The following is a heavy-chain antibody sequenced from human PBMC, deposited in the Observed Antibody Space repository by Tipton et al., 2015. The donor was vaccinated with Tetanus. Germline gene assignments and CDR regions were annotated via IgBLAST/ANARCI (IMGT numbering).Heavy chain of an antibody. D-gene: IGHD3-22*01. J-gene: IGHJ4*02. CDR2: IYYSGST. Sequence: TLSLTCTVSGGSISSSSYYWGWIRQPPGKGLEWIGSIYYSGSTYYNPSLKSRVTISVDMSKNQFSLKLSSVTAADTAVYYCARQSYYYDSSGYYFDYWGQGTLVTVSS. V-gene: IGHV4-39*01. CDR3: ARQSYYYDSSGYYFDY. CDR1: GGSISSSSYY.